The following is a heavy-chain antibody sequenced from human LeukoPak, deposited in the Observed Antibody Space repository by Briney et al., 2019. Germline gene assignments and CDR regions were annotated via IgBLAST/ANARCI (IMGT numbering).Heavy chain of an antibody. J-gene: IGHJ4*02. D-gene: IGHD6-13*01. CDR2: IYYSGST. CDR1: GGSISSYY. CDR3: ARGRGLYSSSWYLGFYYFDY. Sequence: PSETLSLTCTVSGGSISSYYWSWIRQPPGKGLEWIGYIYYSGSTNYNPSLKSRVTISVDTSKNQFSLKLSSVTAADTAVYYCARGRGLYSSSWYLGFYYFDYWGQGTLVTVSS. V-gene: IGHV4-59*01.